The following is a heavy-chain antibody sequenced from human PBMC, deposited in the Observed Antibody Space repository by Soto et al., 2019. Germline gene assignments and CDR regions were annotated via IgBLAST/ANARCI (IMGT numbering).Heavy chain of an antibody. CDR3: AREPPGYSYGYYYGRDG. CDR2: ISSSGSTI. V-gene: IGHV3-48*03. CDR1: GLTFSSYE. Sequence: GGSLRLSCAASGLTFSSYEMNWVRHAPGQGLEWVSYISSSGSTIYYADSVKGRFTISRDNAKNSLYLQMNSLRAEDTAVYYFAREPPGYSYGYYYGRDGCGQGTTVTVSS. J-gene: IGHJ6*02. D-gene: IGHD5-18*01.